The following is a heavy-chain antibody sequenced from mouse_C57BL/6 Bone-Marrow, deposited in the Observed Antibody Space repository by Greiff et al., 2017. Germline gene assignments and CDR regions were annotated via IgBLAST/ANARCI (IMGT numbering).Heavy chain of an antibody. CDR3: ARDYRGYGNGLYWYFDV. CDR2: INYDGSST. D-gene: IGHD2-1*01. CDR1: GFTFSDYY. V-gene: IGHV5-16*01. J-gene: IGHJ1*03. Sequence: DVKLVESEGGLVQPGSSMKLSCTASGFTFSDYYMAWVRQVPEKGLEWVANINYDGSSTYYLDSLKSRFIISRDNAKNILYLQMSSLKSEDTATYYCARDYRGYGNGLYWYFDVWGTGTTVTVSS.